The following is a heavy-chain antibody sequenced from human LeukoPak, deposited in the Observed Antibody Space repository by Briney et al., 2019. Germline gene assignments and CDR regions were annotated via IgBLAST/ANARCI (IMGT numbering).Heavy chain of an antibody. J-gene: IGHJ3*02. CDR1: GGSISSYY. D-gene: IGHD3-10*01. V-gene: IGHV4-4*09. CDR2: IYTSGST. Sequence: SETLSLTCTVSGGSISSYYWSWIRQPPGKGLEWIGYIYTSGSTNYNPSLKSRVTISVDTSKNQFSLKLSSVTAADTAVYYCAGQPGDDAFDIWGQGTMLTVS. CDR3: AGQPGDDAFDI.